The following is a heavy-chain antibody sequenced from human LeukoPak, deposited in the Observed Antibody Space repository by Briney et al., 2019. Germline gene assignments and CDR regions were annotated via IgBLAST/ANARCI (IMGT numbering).Heavy chain of an antibody. J-gene: IGHJ4*02. Sequence: PSETLSLTCTVSGGSISSSSYYWGWIRQPPGKGLEWIGSIYYGGNTYQNPSLKSRVTISVDTSKNQFSLKLSSVTAADTAVYYCARLFPYYYGSGSIGNWGQGTLVTVSS. CDR2: IYYGGNT. CDR3: ARLFPYYYGSGSIGN. CDR1: GGSISSSSYY. V-gene: IGHV4-39*01. D-gene: IGHD3-10*01.